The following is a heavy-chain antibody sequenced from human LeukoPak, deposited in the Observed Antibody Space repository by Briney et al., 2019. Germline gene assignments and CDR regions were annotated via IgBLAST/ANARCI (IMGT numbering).Heavy chain of an antibody. CDR2: INPNSGDT. CDR3: ARDMDTGPDLFDY. D-gene: IGHD5-18*01. CDR1: GYTFTSYD. V-gene: IGHV1-2*02. J-gene: IGHJ4*02. Sequence: ASVKVSCKASGYTFTSYDINWVRQATGQGLEWMGWINPNSGDTDYAQNFQGRVTMTRDTSISTAYLDLSRLRSDDTAVYYCARDMDTGPDLFDYWGQGTLVTVSS.